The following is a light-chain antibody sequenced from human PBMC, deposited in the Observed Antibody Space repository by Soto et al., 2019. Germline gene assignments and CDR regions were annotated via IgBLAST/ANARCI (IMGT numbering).Light chain of an antibody. CDR3: LLSYSGALYV. V-gene: IGLV7-46*01. J-gene: IGLJ1*01. CDR1: TGAVTSGHY. Sequence: QAVVTQEPSLTVSPGGTVTLTCGSSTGAVTSGHYPYWFQQKPGQAPRTLIYDTSSKHSWTPARFSGSLLGGKAALTLSGAQPEDEAEYYCLLSYSGALYVFGTGTKVTVL. CDR2: DTS.